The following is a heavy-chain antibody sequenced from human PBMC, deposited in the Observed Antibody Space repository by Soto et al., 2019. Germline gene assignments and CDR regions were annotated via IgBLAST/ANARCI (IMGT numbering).Heavy chain of an antibody. Sequence: ETLSLTCAVYDGSFSGYYWSWIRQPPGKGLEWIGEINHSGSTNYNPSLKSRVTISVDTSKNQFSLKLSSVTAADTAVYYCASSDHFVVVVPAAIHFPSYYGMDVWGQGNTVTV. CDR2: INHSGST. V-gene: IGHV4-34*01. CDR3: ASSDHFVVVVPAAIHFPSYYGMDV. D-gene: IGHD2-2*01. CDR1: DGSFSGYY. J-gene: IGHJ6*02.